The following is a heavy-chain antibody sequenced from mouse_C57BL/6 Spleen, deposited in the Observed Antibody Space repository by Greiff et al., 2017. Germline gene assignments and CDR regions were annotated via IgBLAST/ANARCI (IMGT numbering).Heavy chain of an antibody. CDR1: GYTFTSYW. CDR2: IDPSDSYT. CDR3: AGSGPIDY. D-gene: IGHD3-2*02. Sequence: QVQLQQPGAELVKPGASVKLSCKASGYTFTSYWMQWVKQRPGQGLEWIGEIDPSDSYTNYNQKFKGKATLTVDTSSSTAYMQLSSLTSEDSAVYYCAGSGPIDYWGQGTTLTVSS. V-gene: IGHV1-50*01. J-gene: IGHJ2*01.